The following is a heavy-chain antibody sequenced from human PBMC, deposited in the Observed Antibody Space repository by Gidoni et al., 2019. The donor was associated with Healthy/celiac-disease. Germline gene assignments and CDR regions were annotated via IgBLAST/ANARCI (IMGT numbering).Heavy chain of an antibody. J-gene: IGHJ5*02. D-gene: IGHD4-4*01. CDR3: ARAHSNYGRRWFDP. Sequence: QVQLQQWGAGLLKPSETLSPTCAVYGRSFSGYYWSWIRQPQGQGLEWIGEINHSGSTNYNPYLKSRVTISVDTSKNQFSLKLSSVTAADTAVYYCARAHSNYGRRWFDPWGQGTLVTVSS. V-gene: IGHV4-34*01. CDR1: GRSFSGYY. CDR2: INHSGST.